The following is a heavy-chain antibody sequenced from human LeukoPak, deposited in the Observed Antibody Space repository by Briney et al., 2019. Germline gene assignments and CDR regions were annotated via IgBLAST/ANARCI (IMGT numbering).Heavy chain of an antibody. V-gene: IGHV3-23*01. J-gene: IGHJ3*02. CDR3: AKAVGYSYDLDAFDI. CDR1: LFTLISYA. Sequence: GGALRLSCAASLFTLISYAMSWVRQAPGKGLECVSAISVRGGSTYYADSVKGRFTISRDNSKNTLYLQMNSLRAEDTAVYYCAKAVGYSYDLDAFDIWGQGTMVTVSS. D-gene: IGHD5-18*01. CDR2: ISVRGGST.